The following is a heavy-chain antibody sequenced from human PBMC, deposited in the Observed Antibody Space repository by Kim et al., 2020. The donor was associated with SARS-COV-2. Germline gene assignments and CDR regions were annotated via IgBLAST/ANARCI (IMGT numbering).Heavy chain of an antibody. CDR1: GGSFSGYY. CDR3: ARTGYSSSWYGVQGDFDY. D-gene: IGHD6-13*01. Sequence: SETLSLTCAVYGGSFSGYYWSWIRQPPGKGLEWIGEINHSGSTNYNPSLKSRVTISVDTSKNQFSLKLSSVTAADTAVYYCARTGYSSSWYGVQGDFDY. CDR2: INHSGST. J-gene: IGHJ4*01. V-gene: IGHV4-34*01.